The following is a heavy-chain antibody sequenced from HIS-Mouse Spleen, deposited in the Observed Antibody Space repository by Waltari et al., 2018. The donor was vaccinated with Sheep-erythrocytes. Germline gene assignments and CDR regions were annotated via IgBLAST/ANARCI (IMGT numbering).Heavy chain of an antibody. D-gene: IGHD3-3*01. CDR1: GFSLSTSGMC. V-gene: IGHV2-70*01. Sequence: QVTLRESGPALVKPTQTLTLTCTFSGFSLSTSGMCVSWIRQPPGKALEWLALIDWDDDKYYSTSLKTRLTISKDTSKNQVVLTMTNMDPVDTATYYCARTPRDYDFWSGYYFSYYGMDVWGQGTTVTVSS. CDR3: ARTPRDYDFWSGYYFSYYGMDV. CDR2: IDWDDDK. J-gene: IGHJ6*02.